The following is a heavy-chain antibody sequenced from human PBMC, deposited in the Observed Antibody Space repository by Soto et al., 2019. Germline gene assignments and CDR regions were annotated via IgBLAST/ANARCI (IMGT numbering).Heavy chain of an antibody. D-gene: IGHD3-3*01. V-gene: IGHV1-18*04. CDR3: ARTDDFWSGLKVGYWFDP. Sequence: WASVKVSCKASGYTFTSYGISWVRQAPGQGLEWMGWISAYNGNTNYAQKLQGRVTMTTDTSTSTAYMELRSLRSDDTAVYYCARTDDFWSGLKVGYWFDPWGQGTLVTVSS. J-gene: IGHJ5*02. CDR1: GYTFTSYG. CDR2: ISAYNGNT.